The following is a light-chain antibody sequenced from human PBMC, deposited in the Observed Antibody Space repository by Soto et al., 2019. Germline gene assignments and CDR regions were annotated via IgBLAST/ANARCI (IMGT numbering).Light chain of an antibody. J-gene: IGKJ5*01. CDR3: QQRSNWPGT. V-gene: IGKV3-11*01. CDR2: DAS. CDR1: QSVSSY. Sequence: EIVLTQSPATLSLSPGERATLSCRASQSVSSYLAWYQQKPGQAPRLLIYDASNRATGIPARFSGSGSGTDFPLTISSLGPEDFAVYYCQQRSNWPGTFGQGTRLEIK.